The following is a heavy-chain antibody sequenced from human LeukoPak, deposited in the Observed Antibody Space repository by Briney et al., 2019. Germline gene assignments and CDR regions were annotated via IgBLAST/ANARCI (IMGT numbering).Heavy chain of an antibody. D-gene: IGHD3-10*01. CDR3: ARDYGGYYSSWSKGNYYYYMDV. CDR2: IKQDGSEE. V-gene: IGHV3-7*01. Sequence: GGSLRLSCGASGFTFTDYWMTWVRQAPEKGLEWVANIKQDGSEEYYVDSVKGRFTISRDNAKNSLFLQMNSLRVDDTAVYYCARDYGGYYSSWSKGNYYYYMDVWGKGTTVTVSS. CDR1: GFTFTDYW. J-gene: IGHJ6*03.